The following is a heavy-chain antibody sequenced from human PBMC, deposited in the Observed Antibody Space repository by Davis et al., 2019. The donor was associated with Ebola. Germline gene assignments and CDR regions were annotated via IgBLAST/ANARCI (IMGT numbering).Heavy chain of an antibody. V-gene: IGHV3-21*01. CDR3: ARDRPGVDTTMGTPIYYYYYGMDV. CDR1: GFTFSSYS. CDR2: ISGSSSYI. J-gene: IGHJ6*02. Sequence: PGGSLRLSCAASGFTFSSYSMNWVRQAPGKGLEWVLSISGSSSYIYYADSVKGRFTISRDNAKNSLYLQMNSLRAEDTAVYYCARDRPGVDTTMGTPIYYYYYGMDVWGQGTTVTVSS. D-gene: IGHD5-18*01.